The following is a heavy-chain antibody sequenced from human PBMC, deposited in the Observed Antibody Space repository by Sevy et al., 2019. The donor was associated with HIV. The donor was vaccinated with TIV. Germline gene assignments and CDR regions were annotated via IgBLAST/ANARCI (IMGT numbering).Heavy chain of an antibody. CDR1: GFSFDSYD. D-gene: IGHD3-10*01. Sequence: GGSLRLSCTASGFSFDSYDMNWVRQAPGKGLEWVSSISSVSTIIYYGDSVRGRFSISRDNAKKSLYLQMNSLRVEDTAVYYCARVVGYVSGNYYKYYYYLDVWGQGTAVTVSS. CDR2: ISSVSTII. V-gene: IGHV3-21*01. J-gene: IGHJ6*02. CDR3: ARVVGYVSGNYYKYYYYLDV.